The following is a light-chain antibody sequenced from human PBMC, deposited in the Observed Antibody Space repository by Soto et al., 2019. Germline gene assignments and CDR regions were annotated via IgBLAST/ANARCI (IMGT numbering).Light chain of an antibody. CDR3: QQYNNWLST. J-gene: IGKJ4*01. CDR2: GAS. Sequence: EIVMTQSPATLSVSPGERATLSCRASQSVSINLAWYQQKPGQAPRLLIYGASTRATGIPARFTDSGSGTDLTLTHSSLQSEDFGVYFCQQYNNWLSTFGGGTKVEIK. CDR1: QSVSIN. V-gene: IGKV3-15*01.